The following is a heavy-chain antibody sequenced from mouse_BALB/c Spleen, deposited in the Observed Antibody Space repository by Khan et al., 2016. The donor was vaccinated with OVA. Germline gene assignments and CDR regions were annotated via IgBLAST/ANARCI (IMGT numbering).Heavy chain of an antibody. J-gene: IGHJ1*01. CDR3: ARWATWYFDV. CDR2: IYPGGYFT. V-gene: IGHV1-63*01. Sequence: QVQLQQSGGEVVRPGTSVEISCKASGYTFTNYWLGWLRQRPGHGLEWIGDIYPGGYFTNYNEKFKGKATLTVDKSSNTADMQLSSLTSEDSAVFFCARWATWYFDVWGAGTTVTVSS. D-gene: IGHD3-1*01. CDR1: GYTFTNYW.